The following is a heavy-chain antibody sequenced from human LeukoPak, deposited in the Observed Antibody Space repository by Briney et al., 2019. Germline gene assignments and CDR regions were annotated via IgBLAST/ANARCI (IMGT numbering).Heavy chain of an antibody. V-gene: IGHV3-43*02. CDR2: ISGVGGDT. D-gene: IGHD6-19*01. CDR3: AKDRLPGGIAVAGTDDGMDV. CDR1: GFTFADSA. Sequence: PGGSLRLSCAASGFTFADSAMHWVRQAPGKGLDWVCLISGVGGDTFYADSVKGRFTISRDNSKNSLYLQMNSLRTEDTAFYYCAKDRLPGGIAVAGTDDGMDVWGQGATVTVSS. J-gene: IGHJ6*02.